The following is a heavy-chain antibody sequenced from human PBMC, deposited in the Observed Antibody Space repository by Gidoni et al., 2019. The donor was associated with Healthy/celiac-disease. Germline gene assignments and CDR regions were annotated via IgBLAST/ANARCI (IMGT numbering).Heavy chain of an antibody. CDR1: GFPVSSNY. V-gene: IGHV3-53*02. Sequence: EVQLVETGGGLIQPGGSLRLSCAASGFPVSSNYMSWVRPAPGKGLEWVSVIYSGGSTYDADSVKGRFTISRDNSKNTLYLQMNSLRAEDTAVYYCARVLGEGYYYYMDVWGKGTTVTVSS. CDR3: ARVLGEGYYYYMDV. J-gene: IGHJ6*03. CDR2: IYSGGST. D-gene: IGHD3-10*01.